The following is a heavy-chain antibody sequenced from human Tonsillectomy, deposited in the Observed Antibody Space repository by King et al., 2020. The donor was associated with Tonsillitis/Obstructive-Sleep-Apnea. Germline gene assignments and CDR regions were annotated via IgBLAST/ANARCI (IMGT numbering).Heavy chain of an antibody. CDR2: IYPGDSDT. J-gene: IGHJ4*02. CDR1: GYSFTSYW. Sequence: VQLVESGAEVKKPGESLKISCKGSGYSFTSYWIGWVRQMPGKGLEWMGIIYPGDSDTRYSPSFQGQVTISADKSISTAYLQWSSLKASDTAMYYCARAPPYCGGDCYHFDYWGQGTLVTVSS. D-gene: IGHD2-21*01. V-gene: IGHV5-51*01. CDR3: ARAPPYCGGDCYHFDY.